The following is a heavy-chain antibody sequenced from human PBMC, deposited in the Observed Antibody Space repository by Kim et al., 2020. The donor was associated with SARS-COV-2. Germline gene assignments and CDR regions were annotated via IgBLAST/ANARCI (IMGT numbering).Heavy chain of an antibody. J-gene: IGHJ4*02. CDR2: ISYDGSNK. CDR3: ARGDKYYGSGSYYGMNSFDY. CDR1: GFTFSSYA. V-gene: IGHV3-30*04. Sequence: GGSLRLSCAASGFTFSSYAMHWVRQAPGKGLEWVAVISYDGSNKYYADSVKGRFTISRDNSKNTLYLQMNSLRAEDTAVYYCARGDKYYGSGSYYGMNSFDYWGQGTLVTVSS. D-gene: IGHD3-10*01.